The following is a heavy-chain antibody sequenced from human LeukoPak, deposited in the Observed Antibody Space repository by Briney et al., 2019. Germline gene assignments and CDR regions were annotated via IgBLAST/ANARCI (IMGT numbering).Heavy chain of an antibody. J-gene: IGHJ4*02. CDR1: GYTFTSYG. V-gene: IGHV1-18*01. CDR3: AKGLNYYDSSGYYYPT. CDR2: ISAYNGNT. D-gene: IGHD3-22*01. Sequence: ASVKVSCKASGYTFTSYGISWVRQAPAQGLEWMGWISAYNGNTNYAQNLQGRVTMTRDMSTSTVYMELSSLRSEDTAVYYCAKGLNYYDSSGYYYPTWGQGTLVTVSS.